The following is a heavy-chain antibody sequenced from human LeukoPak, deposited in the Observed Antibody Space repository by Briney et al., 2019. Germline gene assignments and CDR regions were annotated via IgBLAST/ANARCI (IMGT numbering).Heavy chain of an antibody. J-gene: IGHJ3*02. CDR2: ISVSGRTT. V-gene: IGHV3-48*03. D-gene: IGHD3-10*01. CDR1: GFTFSTYE. Sequence: SGGSLRLSCAASGFTFSTYEINWVRQAPGGGLEWVSSISVSGRTTYYADCAKGRFTISRDNANNALYLQMTSLRAEGTAVYYCASYIRAPFDIWGQGTMVTVSS. CDR3: ASYIRAPFDI.